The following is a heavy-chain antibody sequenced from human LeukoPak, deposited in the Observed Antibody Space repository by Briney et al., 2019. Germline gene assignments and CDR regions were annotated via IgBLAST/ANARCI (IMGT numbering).Heavy chain of an antibody. D-gene: IGHD1-26*01. J-gene: IGHJ4*02. CDR1: SASISSRSPY. CDR2: ISDSGSI. CDR3: ARGSYSGSYPVADY. Sequence: SETLSLTCTVSSASISSRSPYWGWTRQPPGKGLEWIGSISDSGSIYYNPSLKSRVTMSVDTSKNQVALKLTSVTAADTSVYYCARGSYSGSYPVADYWGQGAPVIVSS. V-gene: IGHV4-39*01.